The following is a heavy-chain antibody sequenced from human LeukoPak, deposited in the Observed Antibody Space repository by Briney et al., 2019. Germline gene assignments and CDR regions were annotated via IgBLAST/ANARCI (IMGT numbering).Heavy chain of an antibody. V-gene: IGHV4-34*01. CDR3: ARTPIVVVPGYFDY. J-gene: IGHJ4*02. CDR2: INHSGST. Sequence: SETLSLTCAVYGGSFSGYYWSWIRQPPGKGLEWIGEINHSGSTNYNPSLKSRVTISADTSKNQFSLKLSSVTAADTAVYYCARTPIVVVPGYFDYWGQGTLVTVSS. CDR1: GGSFSGYY. D-gene: IGHD3-22*01.